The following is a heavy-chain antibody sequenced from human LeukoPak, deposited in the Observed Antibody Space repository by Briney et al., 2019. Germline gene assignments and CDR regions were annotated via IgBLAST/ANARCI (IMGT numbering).Heavy chain of an antibody. CDR1: GGSFSGYY. D-gene: IGHD2-15*01. CDR2: INHSGST. Sequence: SETLSLTCAVYGGSFSGYYWSWIRQPPGRGRDGIGEINHSGSTNYNPSLKSRVTISVDTSKNQFSLKLSSVTAADTAVYYCARGVVVVAVWFDPWGQGTLVTVSS. CDR3: ARGVVVVAVWFDP. V-gene: IGHV4-34*01. J-gene: IGHJ5*02.